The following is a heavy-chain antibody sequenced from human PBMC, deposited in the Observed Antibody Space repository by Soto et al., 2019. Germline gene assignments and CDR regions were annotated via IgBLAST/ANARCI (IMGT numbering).Heavy chain of an antibody. CDR2: MNPDTGNT. Sequence: QVQLVQSGAEVEKPGASVKVSCKASGYTFTTYDFNWVRQAPGHGLEWMGWMNPDTGNTGYAQKFQGRVTMTRNTSISTAFMALSGLTAEDTAFYYCASALGYSSTSRLGLWGQGTLVTVSS. J-gene: IGHJ4*02. D-gene: IGHD6-19*01. CDR1: GYTFTTYD. V-gene: IGHV1-8*01. CDR3: ASALGYSSTSRLGL.